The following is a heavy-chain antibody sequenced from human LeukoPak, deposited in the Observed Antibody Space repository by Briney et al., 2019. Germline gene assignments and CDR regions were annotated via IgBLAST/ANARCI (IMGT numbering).Heavy chain of an antibody. CDR3: ARGSYSAYYYDTSGYYLPY. CDR2: MNPNSGNT. Sequence: ASVKVSCKASGYTFTSYDINWVRQAPGQGLEWMGWMNPNSGNTGYAQKFQGRVTMTRDTSISTAYMELSSLRSEDTAVYYCARGSYSAYYYDTSGYYLPYWGQGTLVTVSS. V-gene: IGHV1-8*01. CDR1: GYTFTSYD. D-gene: IGHD3-22*01. J-gene: IGHJ4*02.